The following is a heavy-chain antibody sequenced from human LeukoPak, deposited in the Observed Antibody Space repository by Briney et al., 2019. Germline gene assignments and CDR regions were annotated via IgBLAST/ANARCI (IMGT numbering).Heavy chain of an antibody. Sequence: GGSLRLSCAASGFIFSSYGMHWVRQAPGKGLEWVTFIRFDGSNTYYSDSVKGRFTISRDNSKNTLYLQMNSLRAEDTAVYYCARDRSMATRLWTPTDYWGQGTLVTVSS. D-gene: IGHD6-6*01. CDR3: ARDRSMATRLWTPTDY. CDR1: GFIFSSYG. V-gene: IGHV3-30*02. J-gene: IGHJ4*02. CDR2: IRFDGSNT.